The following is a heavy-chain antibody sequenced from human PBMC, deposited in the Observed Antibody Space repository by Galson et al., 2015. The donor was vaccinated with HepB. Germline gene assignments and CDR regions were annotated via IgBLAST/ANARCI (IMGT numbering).Heavy chain of an antibody. D-gene: IGHD2-21*02. J-gene: IGHJ4*03. CDR1: GFTFSSSA. CDR2: IGGSGGST. Sequence: SLRLSCAASGFTFSSSAMSWVRQAPGKGLEWVSAIGGSGGSTYYADSVKGRFTISRDNSKNSLFLQMHSLRGEDTAVYYWARDSIKWLRTTAMSVWGQRTQVTVSS. V-gene: IGHV3-23*01. CDR3: ARDSIKWLRTTAMSV.